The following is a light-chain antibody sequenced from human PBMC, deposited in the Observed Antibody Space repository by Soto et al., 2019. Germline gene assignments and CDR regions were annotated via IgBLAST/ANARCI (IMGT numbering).Light chain of an antibody. V-gene: IGKV3-20*01. CDR2: GAS. Sequence: EIVSTQSPGTLSLSPGERATLSCRASQSVSSSYLAWYQQKPGQAPRLIIYGASSRATGIPDRFSGSGSGTDFTLTINRLELEDFAVYYCHQYGSSPYTFGQGTKLEI. CDR3: HQYGSSPYT. J-gene: IGKJ2*01. CDR1: QSVSSSY.